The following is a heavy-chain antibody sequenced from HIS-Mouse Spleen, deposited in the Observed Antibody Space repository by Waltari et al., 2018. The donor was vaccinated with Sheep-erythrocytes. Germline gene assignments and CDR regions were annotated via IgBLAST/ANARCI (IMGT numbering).Heavy chain of an antibody. CDR3: ARLFYVDRVATTVVDY. Sequence: EVQLVQSGAEVKKPGESLKISCKGSGYSFTSYWIGWVRQMPGKGLEWMGIISPGNSDTRYSPSFQGQVTIAADKSIRTADRQWSSLKASDTAMYYWARLFYVDRVATTVVDYWGQGTLVTLSA. V-gene: IGHV5-51*01. CDR2: ISPGNSDT. D-gene: IGHD5-12*01. J-gene: IGHJ4*02. CDR1: GYSFTSYW.